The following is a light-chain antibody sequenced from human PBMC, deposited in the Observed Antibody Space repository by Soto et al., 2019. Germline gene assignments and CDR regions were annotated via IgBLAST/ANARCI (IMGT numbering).Light chain of an antibody. V-gene: IGKV3-20*01. CDR2: DAS. J-gene: IGKJ5*01. Sequence: EIVLTQSPATLSLSPGERATLSCRASQSVSSSLAWYQQKPGQAPRLLIYDASNRATGIPDRFSGTGSETDFTLTISRLEPEDFAVYYCQQYDNSPITFGQGTRLEIK. CDR3: QQYDNSPIT. CDR1: QSVSSS.